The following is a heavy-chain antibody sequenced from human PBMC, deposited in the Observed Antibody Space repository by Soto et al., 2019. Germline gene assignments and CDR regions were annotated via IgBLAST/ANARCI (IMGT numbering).Heavy chain of an antibody. D-gene: IGHD4-17*01. CDR2: ISPLKGRT. CDR3: AMDYGDRPEYFKH. V-gene: IGHV1-18*04. J-gene: IGHJ1*01. Sequence: ASVKVSCKASGYTFTSYGISWVRLAPGQGLEWMAWISPLKGRTQYSQKAQGRVTLSTDTSSNTAYMEMTTLRVDDTAVYYCAMDYGDRPEYFKHWGQGTLVTVSS. CDR1: GYTFTSYG.